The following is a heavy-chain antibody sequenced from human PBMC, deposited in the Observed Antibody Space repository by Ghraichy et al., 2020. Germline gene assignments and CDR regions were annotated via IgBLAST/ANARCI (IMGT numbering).Heavy chain of an antibody. V-gene: IGHV3-23*01. CDR1: GFTFSSYA. J-gene: IGHJ6*02. D-gene: IGHD3-16*02. CDR2: ISGSGGST. Sequence: GGSLRLSCAASGFTFSSYAMSWVRQAPGKGLEWVSAISGSGGSTYYADSVKGRFTISRDNSKNTLYLQMNSLRAEDTAVYYCAKDQRSLDYYYGMDVWGQGTTVTVSS. CDR3: AKDQRSLDYYYGMDV.